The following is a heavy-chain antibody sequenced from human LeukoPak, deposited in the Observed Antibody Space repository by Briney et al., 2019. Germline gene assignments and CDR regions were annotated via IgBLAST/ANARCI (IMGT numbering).Heavy chain of an antibody. CDR1: GFPFSDFS. Sequence: GGSLRLSCATSGFPFSDFSMSWVRQAPGKGLEWISTTNSGGTSTYYAESVKGRFTISRDNSKNTLYLQMSSLRVEDTAVYHCAKQSYARSLGEGGPGTLVSVSS. CDR2: TNSGGTST. J-gene: IGHJ4*02. CDR3: AKQSYARSLGE. V-gene: IGHV3-23*01. D-gene: IGHD2-8*01.